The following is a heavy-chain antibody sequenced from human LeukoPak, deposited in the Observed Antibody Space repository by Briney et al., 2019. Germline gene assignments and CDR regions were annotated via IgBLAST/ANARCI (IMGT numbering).Heavy chain of an antibody. CDR3: TRWISLYSTGWSDY. V-gene: IGHV3-49*04. D-gene: IGHD6-19*01. CDR2: IRSRDYGGTT. J-gene: IGHJ4*02. Sequence: GGSLRLSCTASGFTFGDYAVSWVRQAPGKGLEWLGFIRSRDYGGTTEYAASVKGRFTISRDDSKSIAYLQMNSLKTEDTAVYYCTRWISLYSTGWSDYWGQGTLVTVSS. CDR1: GFTFGDYA.